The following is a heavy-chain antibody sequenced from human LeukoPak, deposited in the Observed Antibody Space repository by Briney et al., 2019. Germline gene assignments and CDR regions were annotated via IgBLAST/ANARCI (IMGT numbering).Heavy chain of an antibody. D-gene: IGHD1-26*01. CDR2: ISSSSSYI. V-gene: IGHV3-21*01. CDR3: ARTTVGATHD. Sequence: GGSLRLSCAASGFTFSSYSMNWVRQARGKGLEWVSYISSSSSYIYYADSVKGRFTISVDNAMNALYLRMNSLRAEDRAVYYCARTTVGATHDWGQGTLVTVSS. J-gene: IGHJ4*02. CDR1: GFTFSSYS.